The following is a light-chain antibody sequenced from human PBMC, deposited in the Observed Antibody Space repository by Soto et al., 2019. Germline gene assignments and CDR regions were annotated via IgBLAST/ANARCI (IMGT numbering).Light chain of an antibody. CDR3: CSYAGSSTHVV. V-gene: IGLV2-23*01. Sequence: QSALTQPASVSGSPGQPITISCTGTSSDVGSYNLVSWYQQHPGKAPKLMIYEGSKRPSGVSNRFSGSKSGNTASLTISGLQAEDEADYYCCSYAGSSTHVVFGGGTKVTVL. CDR2: EGS. CDR1: SSDVGSYNL. J-gene: IGLJ2*01.